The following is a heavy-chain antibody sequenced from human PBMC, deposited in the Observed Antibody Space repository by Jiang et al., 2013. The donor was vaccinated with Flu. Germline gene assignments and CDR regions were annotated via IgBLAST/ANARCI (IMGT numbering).Heavy chain of an antibody. CDR3: ARCSSTSCYHQGFGY. CDR2: INPNSGGT. Sequence: SGAEVKKPGASVKVSCKASGYTFTGYYMHWVRQAPGQGLEWMGWINPNSGGTNYAQKFQGRVTMTRDTSISTAYMELSRLRSDDTAVYYCARCSSTSCYHQGFGYWGQGTLVTVSS. V-gene: IGHV1-2*02. D-gene: IGHD2-2*01. J-gene: IGHJ4*02. CDR1: GYTFTGYY.